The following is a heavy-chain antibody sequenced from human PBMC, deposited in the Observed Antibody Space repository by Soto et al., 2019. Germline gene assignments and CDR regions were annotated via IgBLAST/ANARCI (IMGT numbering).Heavy chain of an antibody. CDR3: ARGYCSSTSCYLPDY. Sequence: SETLSLTCTVSGGSISSYYWSWIRQPPGKGLEWIGYIYYSGSTNYNPSLKSRVTISVDTSKNQFSLKLSSVTAADTAVYYCARGYCSSTSCYLPDYWGQGTLVTVSS. V-gene: IGHV4-59*01. D-gene: IGHD2-2*01. CDR1: GGSISSYY. J-gene: IGHJ4*02. CDR2: IYYSGST.